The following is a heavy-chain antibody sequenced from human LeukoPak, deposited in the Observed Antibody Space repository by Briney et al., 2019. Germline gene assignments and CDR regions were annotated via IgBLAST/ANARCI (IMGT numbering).Heavy chain of an antibody. CDR2: INPNSGGT. Sequence: ASLKVSCKASGYTFTGYYMHWVRQAPGQGLEWMGWINPNSGGTNYAQKFQGRVTMTRDTSISTAYMELSRLRSDDTAVYYCARGGYSYGYGYDAFDIWGQGTMVTVSS. J-gene: IGHJ3*02. V-gene: IGHV1-2*02. CDR3: ARGGYSYGYGYDAFDI. CDR1: GYTFTGYY. D-gene: IGHD5-18*01.